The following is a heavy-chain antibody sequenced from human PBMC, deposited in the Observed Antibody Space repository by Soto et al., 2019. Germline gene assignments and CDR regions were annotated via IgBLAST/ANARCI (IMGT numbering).Heavy chain of an antibody. J-gene: IGHJ5*02. CDR3: ARGGKGLLQPNWFDP. CDR2: ISYDGSNK. V-gene: IGHV3-30*04. Sequence: PGGSRRLSCEASGFTFSSYAMHWDRQAPGKWLEWVAVISYDGSNKYYADFVKGRLSIYRDNTKNPLYIQMNSLRAEDTAVYYCARGGKGLLQPNWFDPCGQRTLVTVSS. CDR1: GFTFSSYA. D-gene: IGHD3-22*01.